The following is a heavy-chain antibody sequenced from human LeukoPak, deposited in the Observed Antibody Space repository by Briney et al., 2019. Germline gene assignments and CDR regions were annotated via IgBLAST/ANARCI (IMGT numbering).Heavy chain of an antibody. CDR3: AKETVGSGWYEKDY. J-gene: IGHJ4*02. D-gene: IGHD6-19*01. V-gene: IGHV3-23*01. CDR2: ISGSGGST. Sequence: GGSLRLSCAASGFTFSSYAMSWVRQAPGKGLEWVSAISGSGGSTYYADPVKGRFTISRDNSKNPLYLQMNSLRAEDTAVYYCAKETVGSGWYEKDYWGQGTLVTVSS. CDR1: GFTFSSYA.